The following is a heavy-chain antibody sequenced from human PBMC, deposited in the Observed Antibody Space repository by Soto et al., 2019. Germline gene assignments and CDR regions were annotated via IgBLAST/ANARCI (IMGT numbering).Heavy chain of an antibody. CDR2: IIPIFGTA. J-gene: IGHJ6*02. D-gene: IGHD5-18*01. Sequence: QVQLVQSGAEVKKPGSSVKVSCKASGGTFSSYAISWVRQAPGQGLEWMGGIIPIFGTANYAQKFQGRVTITADESTSTAYMELSSLRSEDTAVYYCARVSSGYSYAFYGMDVWGQGTTVTVPS. CDR1: GGTFSSYA. V-gene: IGHV1-69*12. CDR3: ARVSSGYSYAFYGMDV.